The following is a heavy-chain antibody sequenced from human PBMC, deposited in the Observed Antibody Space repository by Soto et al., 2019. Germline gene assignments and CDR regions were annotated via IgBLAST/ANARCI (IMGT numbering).Heavy chain of an antibody. Sequence: QVQLVQSGAEEKKPGASVKVSCKASGYTFTSYAMHWVRQAPGQRLEWMGWINAGNGNTKYSQKFQGRVTITRDTSASTAYMELSSLRSEDTAVYYCARVLVGATPVDYWGQGTLATVSS. J-gene: IGHJ4*02. CDR2: INAGNGNT. CDR3: ARVLVGATPVDY. CDR1: GYTFTSYA. V-gene: IGHV1-3*05. D-gene: IGHD1-26*01.